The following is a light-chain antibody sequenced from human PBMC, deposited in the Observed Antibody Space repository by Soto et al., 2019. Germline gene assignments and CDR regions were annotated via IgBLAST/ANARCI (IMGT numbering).Light chain of an antibody. V-gene: IGKV3-20*01. Sequence: EIVLTQSPGTLSLSPGERATLSCRAVQRVSSSYLAWYQQKPGQAPRLLIYGASSRATGIPDRFSGSGSGTDFTLTISRLEPEDVAVYYCQQYHTSPLSFGPGTKVDIE. J-gene: IGKJ3*01. CDR3: QQYHTSPLS. CDR2: GAS. CDR1: QRVSSSY.